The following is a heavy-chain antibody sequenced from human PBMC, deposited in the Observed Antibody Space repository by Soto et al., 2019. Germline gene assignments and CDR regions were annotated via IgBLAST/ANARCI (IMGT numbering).Heavy chain of an antibody. J-gene: IGHJ4*02. V-gene: IGHV4-59*08. Sequence: QVQLQESGPGLVKPSETLSLTCAVSDGSISTYYWSWIRQPPGEGLEWIGTIYSRGSTNYNPSLTSRVTISLDTSKKHFSLPLSSVTAADTAVYYCARTFYYGAGRFFFDYWGQGTLVTVSS. CDR3: ARTFYYGAGRFFFDY. CDR1: DGSISTYY. CDR2: IYSRGST. D-gene: IGHD3-10*01.